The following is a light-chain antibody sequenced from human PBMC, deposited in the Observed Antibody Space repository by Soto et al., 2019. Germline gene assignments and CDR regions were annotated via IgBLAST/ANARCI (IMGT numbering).Light chain of an antibody. CDR1: QSISSW. J-gene: IGKJ1*01. V-gene: IGKV1-5*01. CDR3: QQYNSYPRT. CDR2: DAY. Sequence: DIQMTQSPSSLCASVGDRVTITCRASQSISSWLAWNQQKPGKAPKLLIYDAYSLESGVTSRFSGSGSGTEFTLTISSLQPEDFAPYYCQQYNSYPRTFGQGTKVEIK.